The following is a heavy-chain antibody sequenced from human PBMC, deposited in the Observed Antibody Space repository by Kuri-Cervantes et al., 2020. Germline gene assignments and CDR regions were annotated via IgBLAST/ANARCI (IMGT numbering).Heavy chain of an antibody. J-gene: IGHJ6*03. CDR1: GGSFSGYY. CDR3: ARGLYGVATGTDYYYYMDV. Sequence: SETLSLTCAVYGGSFSGYYWSWIRQPPGKGLEWTGEINHSGSTNYNPSLKSRVTISVDTSKNQFSLKLSSVTAADTAVYYCARGLYGVATGTDYYYYMDVWGKGTTVTRLL. D-gene: IGHD1-1*01. CDR2: INHSGST. V-gene: IGHV4-34*01.